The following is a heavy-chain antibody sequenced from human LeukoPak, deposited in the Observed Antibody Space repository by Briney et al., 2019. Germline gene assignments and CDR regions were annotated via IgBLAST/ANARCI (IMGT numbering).Heavy chain of an antibody. D-gene: IGHD6-6*01. CDR3: AKDKEYSSSSPPAWFDP. J-gene: IGHJ5*02. CDR2: ISGSGGST. CDR1: GFTFSSYA. V-gene: IGHV3-23*01. Sequence: QARGSLRLSCAASGFTFSSYAMSWVRQAPGKGLEWVSAISGSGGSTYYADSVKGRFTISRDNSKNTLYLQMNSLRAEDTAVYYCAKDKEYSSSSPPAWFDPWGQGTLVTVSS.